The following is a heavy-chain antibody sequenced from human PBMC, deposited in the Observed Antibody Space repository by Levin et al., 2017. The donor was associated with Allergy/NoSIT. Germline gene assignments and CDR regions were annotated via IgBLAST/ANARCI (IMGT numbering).Heavy chain of an antibody. CDR2: IDPPDGKT. J-gene: IGHJ4*02. CDR3: AKDPGDF. CDR1: GYPFTSHY. V-gene: IGHV1-46*01. Sequence: PGGSLRLSCKASGYPFTSHYVHWVRQAPGQGLEWMGVIDPPDGKTAYALNFQGRITITRDTSTSTVHLERNSLRADDTAVYYCAKDPGDFWGQGTLVTVSS.